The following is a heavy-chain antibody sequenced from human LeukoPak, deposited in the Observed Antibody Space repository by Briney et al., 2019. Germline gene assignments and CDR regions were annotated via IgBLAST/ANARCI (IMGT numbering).Heavy chain of an antibody. Sequence: LVKVSCKASGFTFTSSAMQWVRQARGQRLEWIGWIVVGSGNTNYAQKFQERVTITRDMSTSTAYMELSSLRSEDTAVYYCAAGGYCSSTSCYTPAFDIWGQETMVTVSS. CDR1: GFTFTSSA. J-gene: IGHJ3*02. D-gene: IGHD2-2*02. V-gene: IGHV1-58*02. CDR3: AAGGYCSSTSCYTPAFDI. CDR2: IVVGSGNT.